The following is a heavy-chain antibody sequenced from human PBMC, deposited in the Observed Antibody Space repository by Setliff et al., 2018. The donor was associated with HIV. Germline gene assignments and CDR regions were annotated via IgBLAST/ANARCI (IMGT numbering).Heavy chain of an antibody. D-gene: IGHD3-10*01. CDR2: IYTSGST. J-gene: IGHJ3*02. CDR3: AREGGKLWFGELLYAFDI. CDR1: GGSFSSGSYY. Sequence: SETLSLTCTVSGGSFSSGSYYWSWIRQSAGKGLEWIGRIYTSGSTNYSPSLKSRVTISVDTSKNQFSLKLSSVTAADTAVYYCAREGGKLWFGELLYAFDIWGQGTMVTVSS. V-gene: IGHV4-61*02.